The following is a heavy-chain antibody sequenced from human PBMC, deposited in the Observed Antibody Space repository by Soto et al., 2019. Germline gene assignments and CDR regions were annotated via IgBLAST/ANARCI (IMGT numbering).Heavy chain of an antibody. CDR3: SREGINNYIAYYFDS. Sequence: GGSLRLSCAASGFTFSSYSMNWVRQAPGKGLEWVSSISGSGNYTLYADFLRGRFTISGDNAKTSLYLQMNSMRAEDTAVYYCSREGINNYIAYYFDSWRQRTLVNVSS. J-gene: IGHJ4*02. D-gene: IGHD4-4*01. CDR1: GFTFSSYS. V-gene: IGHV3-21*01. CDR2: ISGSGNYT.